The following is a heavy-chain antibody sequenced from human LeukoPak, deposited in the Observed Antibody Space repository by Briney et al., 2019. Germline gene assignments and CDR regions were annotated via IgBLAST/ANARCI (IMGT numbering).Heavy chain of an antibody. CDR3: ARGNQGNWFEY. D-gene: IGHD4-23*01. CDR2: ISTDGGST. J-gene: IGHJ4*02. V-gene: IGHV3-74*01. CDR1: GFSLSRHW. Sequence: PGGSLRLSCVASGFSLSRHWMHWLRLAPGKGLVWVSRISTDGGSTAYADSVRGRFTISRDNARNTLYLQMISLRAEDTAVYCARGNQGNWFEYWGKGALVTVSS.